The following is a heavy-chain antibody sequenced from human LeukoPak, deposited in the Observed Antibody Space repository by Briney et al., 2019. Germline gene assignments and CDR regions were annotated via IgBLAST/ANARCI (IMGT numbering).Heavy chain of an antibody. CDR2: SRNKANNYTI. D-gene: IGHD3-10*01. CDR1: GFTFSDHY. Sequence: PGGSLRLSCAASGFTFSDHYMDWVRQAPGQGLEWVGRSRNKANNYTIEYAASVKGRFTISRKDSKNSLYLQRNSLKTEDTAVYYCTRGPTLVRGVIEYSGQGTLVTASS. V-gene: IGHV3-72*01. CDR3: TRGPTLVRGVIEY. J-gene: IGHJ4*02.